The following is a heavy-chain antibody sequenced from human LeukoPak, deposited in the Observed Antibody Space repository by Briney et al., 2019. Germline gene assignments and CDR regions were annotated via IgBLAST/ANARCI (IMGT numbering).Heavy chain of an antibody. V-gene: IGHV1-69*04. D-gene: IGHD5-24*01. CDR1: GGTFTSYA. CDR2: IIPNFGIA. CDR3: ARDRGDGYDYFDY. Sequence: ASVKVSCKASGGTFTSYAISWVRQAPGQGLEWMGRIIPNFGIANYAQKFQGRVTITADKSTSTAYMELSSLRSEDTAVYYCARDRGDGYDYFDYWGQGTLVTVAS. J-gene: IGHJ4*02.